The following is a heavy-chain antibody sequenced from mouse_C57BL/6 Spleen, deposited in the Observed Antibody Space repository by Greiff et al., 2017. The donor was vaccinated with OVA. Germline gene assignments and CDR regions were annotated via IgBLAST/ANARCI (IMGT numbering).Heavy chain of an antibody. CDR2: IDPSDSYT. Sequence: QVQLQQSGAELVRPGTSVKLSCKASGYTFTSYWMHWVKQRPGQGLEWIGVIDPSDSYTNYNQKFKGKATLTVDTSSSTAYMQLSSLTSEDSAVYYCGGTVVARDYAMDYWGQGTSVTVSS. CDR1: GYTFTSYW. V-gene: IGHV1-59*01. D-gene: IGHD1-1*01. J-gene: IGHJ4*01. CDR3: GGTVVARDYAMDY.